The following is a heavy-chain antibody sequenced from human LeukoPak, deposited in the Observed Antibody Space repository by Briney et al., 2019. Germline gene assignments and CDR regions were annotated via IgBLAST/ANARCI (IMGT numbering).Heavy chain of an antibody. CDR3: ASEDYCNSETCYSPWFDP. V-gene: IGHV3-7*01. D-gene: IGHD2/OR15-2a*01. Sequence: GGSLRLSCAASGFTFSHFWMTWVRQAPGKGLEWVANIKKDGSETNYVDSVKGRFTISRDNAKNSLHLHMNSLRAEDTAIYYCASEDYCNSETCYSPWFDPRGQGTLVTVSS. CDR1: GFTFSHFW. CDR2: IKKDGSET. J-gene: IGHJ5*02.